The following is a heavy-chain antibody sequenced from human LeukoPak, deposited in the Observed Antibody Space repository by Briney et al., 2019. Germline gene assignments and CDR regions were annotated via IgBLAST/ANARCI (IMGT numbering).Heavy chain of an antibody. D-gene: IGHD3-22*01. J-gene: IGHJ3*02. CDR3: AREGLYDSKGKGAFDI. Sequence: GGSLRLSCAASGFTFSSYSMNWVRQDPRKGLVWVSRINGGGRNINYADSVRGRFTISRDNAKNTLYLQMNTLRVEDTAVYYCAREGLYDSKGKGAFDIWGQGTMVTVSS. CDR2: INGGGRNI. V-gene: IGHV3-74*01. CDR1: GFTFSSYS.